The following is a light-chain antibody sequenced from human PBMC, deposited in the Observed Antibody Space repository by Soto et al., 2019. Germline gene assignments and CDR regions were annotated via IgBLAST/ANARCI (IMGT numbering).Light chain of an antibody. Sequence: DIQMTQSPSSLSASVGDRVTITCQASQDISKYLNWYQLQPGKAPRLLIYDASNVDAGVPSRFSGSGSRTDFTLTISSLQPEDIATYFCQQFDTLPPAFGQGTKLEIK. J-gene: IGKJ2*01. CDR2: DAS. V-gene: IGKV1-33*01. CDR1: QDISKY. CDR3: QQFDTLPPA.